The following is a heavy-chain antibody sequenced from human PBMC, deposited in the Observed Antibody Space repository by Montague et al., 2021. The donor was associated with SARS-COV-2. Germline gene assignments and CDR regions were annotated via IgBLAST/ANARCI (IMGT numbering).Heavy chain of an antibody. V-gene: IGHV4-34*01. Sequence: SETLSLTCAVYGGAFIVHYWTWIRQPPGKGLEWIGQINQSGSTKYNPSXXSRVTISIDTSKNQFSLKMTSMTAADTGVYYCARYRRRFAEIYDTYYDYGLNVWGQGTTVTVFS. D-gene: IGHD3-10*01. CDR3: ARYRRRFAEIYDTYYDYGLNV. CDR1: GGAFIVHY. J-gene: IGHJ6*02. CDR2: INQSGST.